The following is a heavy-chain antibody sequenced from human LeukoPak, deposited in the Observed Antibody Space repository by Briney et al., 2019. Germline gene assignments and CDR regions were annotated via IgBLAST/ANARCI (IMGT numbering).Heavy chain of an antibody. CDR2: INPNSGGT. V-gene: IGHV1-2*04. J-gene: IGHJ4*02. Sequence: ASVKVSCKASGYTFTGYYMHWVRQAPGQGLEWMGWINPNSGGTNYAQKFQGWVTMTRDTSISTAYMELSRLRSDDTAVYYCARADAIPTYYYDSSGYQFDYWGQGTLVTVSS. CDR1: GYTFTGYY. D-gene: IGHD3-22*01. CDR3: ARADAIPTYYYDSSGYQFDY.